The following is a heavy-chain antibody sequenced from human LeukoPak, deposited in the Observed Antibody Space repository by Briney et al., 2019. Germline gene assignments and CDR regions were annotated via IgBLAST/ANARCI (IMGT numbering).Heavy chain of an antibody. Sequence: SETLSLTCAVYGGSFSGYYWSWIRQPPGKGLEWIGEINHSGSTNYNPSLKSRVTISVDTSKNQFSLKLSSVTAADTAVYYCARGSPSGYSYGRNYYFDYWGQGTLVTVSS. D-gene: IGHD5-18*01. CDR2: INHSGST. J-gene: IGHJ4*02. CDR1: GGSFSGYY. V-gene: IGHV4-34*01. CDR3: ARGSPSGYSYGRNYYFDY.